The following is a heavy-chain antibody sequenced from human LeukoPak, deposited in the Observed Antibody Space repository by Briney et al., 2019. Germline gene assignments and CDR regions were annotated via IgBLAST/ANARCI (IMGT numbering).Heavy chain of an antibody. CDR3: ATGGKETDYYDSSGYYYFDY. CDR2: FDPEDGET. V-gene: IGHV1-24*01. D-gene: IGHD3-22*01. Sequence: ASVKVSCKVSGYTLTELSMHWVRQAPGKGLEWMGGFDPEDGETIYAQKFQGRVTMTEDTSTDTAYMELSSLRSEDTAVYYCATGGKETDYYDSSGYYYFDYWGQGTLVTVSS. J-gene: IGHJ4*02. CDR1: GYTLTELS.